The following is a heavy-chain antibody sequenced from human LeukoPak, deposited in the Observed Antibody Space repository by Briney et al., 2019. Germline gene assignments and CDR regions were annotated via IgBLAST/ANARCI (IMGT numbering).Heavy chain of an antibody. CDR2: IYHSGST. CDR1: GGSISSGGYY. V-gene: IGHV4-30-2*01. CDR3: ARGALYDFWVAL. J-gene: IGHJ4*02. D-gene: IGHD3-3*01. Sequence: PSETLSLTCTVSGGSISSGGYYWSWIRQPPGKGLEWIGYIYHSGSTYYNPSLKSRVTISVDRSKNQFSLKLSSVTAADTAVYYCARGALYDFWVALWGQGTLVTVSS.